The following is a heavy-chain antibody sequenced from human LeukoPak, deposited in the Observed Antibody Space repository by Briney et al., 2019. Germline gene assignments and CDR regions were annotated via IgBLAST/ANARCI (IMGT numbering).Heavy chain of an antibody. CDR2: ISGSGGST. CDR3: AKDWQGFGY. CDR1: EFTFSRYA. D-gene: IGHD3-10*01. V-gene: IGHV3-23*01. J-gene: IGHJ4*02. Sequence: RGSLRLSCAASEFTFSRYAMSWVRQASGKGLEWVSAISGSGGSTYYADSVKGRFTISRDNSKNTLYLQMNSLRAEDTTVYYCAKDWQGFGYWGQGTLVTVSS.